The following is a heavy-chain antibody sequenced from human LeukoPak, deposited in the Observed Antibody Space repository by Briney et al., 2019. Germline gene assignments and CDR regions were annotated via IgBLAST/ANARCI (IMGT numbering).Heavy chain of an antibody. J-gene: IGHJ4*02. CDR2: IYTSGTT. CDR1: GGFISSYY. CDR3: ARLGESYFDY. Sequence: SETLSLTCTVSGGFISSYYWSWLRQPRGRGLESIGYIYTSGTTTSNPSLKSRVTISVDTSKTQFSLKLSSVTAADTAVYYCARLGESYFDYWGQGTLVTVSS. V-gene: IGHV4-4*09. D-gene: IGHD2-21*01.